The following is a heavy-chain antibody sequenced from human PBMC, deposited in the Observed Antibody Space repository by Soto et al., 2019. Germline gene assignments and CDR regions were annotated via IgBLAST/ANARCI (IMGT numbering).Heavy chain of an antibody. V-gene: IGHV3-23*01. D-gene: IGHD3-16*01. CDR3: AKGSGGPLYYYYYYMDV. CDR1: GFTFSSYA. CDR2: ISGSGGST. J-gene: IGHJ6*03. Sequence: GGSLRLSCAASGFTFSSYAMSWVRQAPGKGLEWVSAISGSGGSTYYADSVKGRFTICRDNSKNTLYLQMNSLRAEDTAVYYCAKGSGGPLYYYYYYMDVWGKGTTVTVSS.